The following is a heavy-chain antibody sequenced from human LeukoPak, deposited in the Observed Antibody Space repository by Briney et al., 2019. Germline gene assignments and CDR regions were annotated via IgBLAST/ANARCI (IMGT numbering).Heavy chain of an antibody. CDR3: AELGITMIGGV. Sequence: GGSLRLSCVVAGFTFSSYWMSWVRQAPGKGLEWVSSISSSSSYIYYADSVKGRFTISRDNAKNSLYLQMNSLRAEDTAVYYCAELGITMIGGVWGKGTTVTISS. V-gene: IGHV3-21*01. J-gene: IGHJ6*04. D-gene: IGHD3-10*02. CDR2: ISSSSSYI. CDR1: GFTFSSYW.